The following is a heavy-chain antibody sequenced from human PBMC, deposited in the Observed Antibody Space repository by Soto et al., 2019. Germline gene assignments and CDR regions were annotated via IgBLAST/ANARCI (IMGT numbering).Heavy chain of an antibody. Sequence: SETLSLTCTVSGGSISSYYWSWIRQPPGKGLEWIGYIYYSGSTYYNPSLKSRVTMSVDTSKNQFSLKLTSVTAVDTAVYYCARREIKRPIDYCGQGTLVTVSS. D-gene: IGHD1-26*01. CDR2: IYYSGST. J-gene: IGHJ4*02. CDR1: GGSISSYY. CDR3: ARREIKRPIDY. V-gene: IGHV4-59*12.